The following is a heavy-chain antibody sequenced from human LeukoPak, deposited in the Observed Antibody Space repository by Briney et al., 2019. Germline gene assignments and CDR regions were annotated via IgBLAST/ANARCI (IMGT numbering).Heavy chain of an antibody. V-gene: IGHV4-59*01. J-gene: IGHJ6*03. CDR2: IHYSGRR. CDR3: ARATGDTLFYYYMDV. Sequence: PSETLSLTCTVSGGSISSYYWSWIRQPPGKGLEWIGYIHYSGRRYSNPSLKSRVTMSVDTSKRQVSLELRSVAATDTAVYYCARATGDTLFYYYMDVWGKGTTVTVSS. D-gene: IGHD1-1*01. CDR1: GGSISSYY.